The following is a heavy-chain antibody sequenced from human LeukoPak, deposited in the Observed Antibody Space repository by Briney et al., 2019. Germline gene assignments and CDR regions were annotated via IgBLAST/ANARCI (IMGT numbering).Heavy chain of an antibody. CDR3: ARGAMAQDAFDI. CDR2: IYTSGST. D-gene: IGHD5-18*01. Sequence: SETLSLTCTVSGGSISSYYWSWIRQPPGKGLEWIGRIYTSGSTNYNPSLKSRVTMSVDTSKNQFSLKLSSVTAADTAVYYCARGAMAQDAFDIWGQGTMVTVSS. J-gene: IGHJ3*02. V-gene: IGHV4-4*07. CDR1: GGSISSYY.